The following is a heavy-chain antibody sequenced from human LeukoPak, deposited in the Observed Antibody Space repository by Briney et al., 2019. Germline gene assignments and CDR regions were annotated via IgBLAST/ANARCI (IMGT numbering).Heavy chain of an antibody. Sequence: SETLSLTCAVSGGSISSSNWWSWVRQPPGKGLEWIGEINHSGSTNYNPSLKSRVTISVDTSKNQFSLKLSSVTAADTAVFYCASTTSPGNGVGWFDPWGQGTLVTVSS. CDR3: ASTTSPGNGVGWFDP. CDR2: INHSGST. D-gene: IGHD2-2*01. V-gene: IGHV4-4*02. J-gene: IGHJ5*02. CDR1: GGSISSSNW.